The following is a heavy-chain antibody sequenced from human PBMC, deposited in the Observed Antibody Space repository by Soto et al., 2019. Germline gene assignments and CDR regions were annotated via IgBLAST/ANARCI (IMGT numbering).Heavy chain of an antibody. CDR2: IFYSGST. D-gene: IGHD5-12*01. V-gene: IGHV4-30-4*01. Sequence: SETLSLTCPFSGGSISSGDYYWSWIRQPPGKGLEWIGYIFYSGSTYYNPSLKSRVTMSVDTSKNQFSLRLSSVTAADTAVYYCARGWLQYDYWGRGTLVTVSS. CDR3: ARGWLQYDY. CDR1: GGSISSGDYY. J-gene: IGHJ4*02.